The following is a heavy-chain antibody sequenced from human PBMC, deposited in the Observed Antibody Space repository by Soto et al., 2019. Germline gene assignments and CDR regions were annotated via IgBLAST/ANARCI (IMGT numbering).Heavy chain of an antibody. CDR2: IYYSGST. J-gene: IGHJ4*02. CDR3: ASGYYYDSRSPALDY. CDR1: GGSISSGGYY. V-gene: IGHV4-61*08. D-gene: IGHD3-22*01. Sequence: SETLSLTCTVSGGSISSGGYYWRWIRQHPGKGLEWIGYIYYSGSTNYNPSLKSRVTISVDTSKNQFSLKLSSVTAADTAVYYCASGYYYDSRSPALDYWGQATLVTVSS.